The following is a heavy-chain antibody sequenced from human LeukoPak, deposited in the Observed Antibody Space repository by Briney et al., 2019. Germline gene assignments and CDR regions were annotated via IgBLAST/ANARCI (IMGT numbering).Heavy chain of an antibody. J-gene: IGHJ4*02. CDR1: GFTFSSYS. CDR2: ISSSSSYI. D-gene: IGHD3-22*01. Sequence: GGSLRLSCAASGFTFSSYSMNWVRQAPGKGLERVPSISSSSSYIYYADSVRGRFTISRDNAKNSLYLQMNSLRAEDTAVYYCARDQYSSSWYRNYYDSSGYYPFDYWGQGTLVTVSS. CDR3: ARDQYSSSWYRNYYDSSGYYPFDY. V-gene: IGHV3-21*01.